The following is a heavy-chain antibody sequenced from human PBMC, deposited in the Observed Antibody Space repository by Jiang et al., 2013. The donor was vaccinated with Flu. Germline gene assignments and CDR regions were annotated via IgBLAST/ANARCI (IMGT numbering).Heavy chain of an antibody. Sequence: GSGLVKPSETLSLTCTVSGYSISSGFYWGWIRQPPGKGLEWIGNIYHHGSTYYNPSLKNRVTISVETSQNQFSLKLTSVTAADTAMYYCTRHLTYSFDYWGQGALVTVSS. CDR1: GYSISSGFY. D-gene: IGHD1-20*01. V-gene: IGHV4-38-2*02. CDR2: IYHHGST. CDR3: TRHLTYSFDY. J-gene: IGHJ4*02.